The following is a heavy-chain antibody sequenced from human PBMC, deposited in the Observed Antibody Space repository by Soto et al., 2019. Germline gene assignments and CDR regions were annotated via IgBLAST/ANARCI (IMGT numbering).Heavy chain of an antibody. J-gene: IGHJ6*02. CDR1: GYMFTSSW. D-gene: IGHD2-8*02. V-gene: IGHV5-10-1*01. Sequence: TGESLKISCKGSGYMFTSSWISWVRQMPGKGLEWMGKIDPSDSYTNYSPSFRGHVSISADRSISTVYLQWSSLKASDTAMYYCARGMTPHSIALVAMDVWGPGTTVTVSS. CDR2: IDPSDSYT. CDR3: ARGMTPHSIALVAMDV.